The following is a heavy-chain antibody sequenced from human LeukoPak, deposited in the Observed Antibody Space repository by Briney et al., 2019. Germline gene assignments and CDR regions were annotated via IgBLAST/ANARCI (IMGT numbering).Heavy chain of an antibody. CDR2: IKSDGSST. J-gene: IGHJ4*02. CDR3: VRDNRSYNFDY. Sequence: PVGSLRLSCAASGFTFSRYWMHWVRQAPGKGLVWVSCIKSDGSSTSIADSAKGRFTISRDNAKNTVYLQMNSLRAEDTAVYYCVRDNRSYNFDYWGQGTLVTVSS. CDR1: GFTFSRYW. V-gene: IGHV3-74*01. D-gene: IGHD1-26*01.